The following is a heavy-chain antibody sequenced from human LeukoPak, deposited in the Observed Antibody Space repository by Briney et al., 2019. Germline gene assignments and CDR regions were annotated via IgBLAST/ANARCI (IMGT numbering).Heavy chain of an antibody. CDR2: INPNSGGT. J-gene: IGHJ5*02. V-gene: IGHV1-2*02. Sequence: ASVKVSCKASGYTFTGYYMHWVRQAPGQGLEWMGWINPNSGGTNYAQKFQGRVTMTRDTSISTAYMELSRLRSDDTAVYYCARGTIAVEGWSDPWGQGTLVTVSS. D-gene: IGHD6-19*01. CDR1: GYTFTGYY. CDR3: ARGTIAVEGWSDP.